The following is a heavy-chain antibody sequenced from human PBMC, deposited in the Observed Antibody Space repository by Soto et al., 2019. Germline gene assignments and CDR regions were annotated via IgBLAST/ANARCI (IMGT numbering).Heavy chain of an antibody. CDR1: GFTFSIYS. CDR3: AREAAATLWYFDL. V-gene: IGHV3-48*02. Sequence: GGSLRLSCAASGFTFSIYSMNWVRQAPGKGLEWVSYISTSSSIYYADSVKGRFTISRDNAKNSLYLQVNSLTDEDTAVYYCAREAAATLWYFDLWGRGTEVTVSS. D-gene: IGHD2-15*01. CDR2: ISTSSSI. J-gene: IGHJ2*01.